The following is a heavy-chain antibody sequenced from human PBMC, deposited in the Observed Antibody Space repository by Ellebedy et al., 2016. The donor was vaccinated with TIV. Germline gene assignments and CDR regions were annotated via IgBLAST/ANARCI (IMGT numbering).Heavy chain of an antibody. D-gene: IGHD6-13*01. CDR2: ISGSGGTT. CDR3: AKDRGYSSSWYMGDDAFDI. V-gene: IGHV3-23*01. Sequence: GESLKISXAASGFTFNNYAISWARQAPGKGLEWVSTISGSGGTTYSADSVKGRFTISRDNSKNTLYLQMNSLRAEDTAVYYCAKDRGYSSSWYMGDDAFDIWGQGTMVTVSS. CDR1: GFTFNNYA. J-gene: IGHJ3*02.